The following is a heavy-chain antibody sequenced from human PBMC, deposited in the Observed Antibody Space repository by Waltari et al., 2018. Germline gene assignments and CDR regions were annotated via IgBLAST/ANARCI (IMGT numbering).Heavy chain of an antibody. CDR2: ISGSGDNT. CDR1: QFTLTASP. CDR3: AKVSYGTWIQLWSYFYS. Sequence: DVQLLESVVGLVPPGESLSPSHTDSQFTLTASPLGRARQTPGNGLDWVAGISGSGDNTYYADFVQGRFTISRDNSKNTLFLDLNSLGGDDSATFYCAKVSYGTWIQLWSYFYSWGQGSLVTVSP. V-gene: IGHV3-23*01. D-gene: IGHD5-18*01. J-gene: IGHJ5*01.